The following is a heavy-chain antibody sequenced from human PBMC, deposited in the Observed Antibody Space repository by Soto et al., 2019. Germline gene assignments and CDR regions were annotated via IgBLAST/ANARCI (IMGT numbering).Heavy chain of an antibody. CDR1: GFTFSSYS. CDR3: ARDPRPVPAATTGGMDV. J-gene: IGHJ6*02. Sequence: PGGSLRLSCAASGFTFSSYSMNWVRQAPGKGLEWVSSISSSSSYIYYADSVKGRFTISRDNAKNSLYLQMNSLRAEDTAVYYCARDPRPVPAATTGGMDVWGQGTTVTVSS. CDR2: ISSSSSYI. V-gene: IGHV3-21*01. D-gene: IGHD2-2*01.